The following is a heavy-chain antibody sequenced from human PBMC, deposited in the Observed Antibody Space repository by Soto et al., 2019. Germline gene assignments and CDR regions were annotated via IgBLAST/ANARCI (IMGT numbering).Heavy chain of an antibody. CDR1: GGSISSYY. J-gene: IGHJ5*02. V-gene: IGHV4-59*01. CDR3: ARVQEYYYGSGSYWFDP. D-gene: IGHD3-10*01. Sequence: SETLSLTCTVSGGSISSYYWSWTRQPPGKGLEWIGYIYYSGSTNYNPSLKSRVTISVDTSKNQFSLKLSSVTAADTAVYYCARVQEYYYGSGSYWFDPWGQGTLVTVSS. CDR2: IYYSGST.